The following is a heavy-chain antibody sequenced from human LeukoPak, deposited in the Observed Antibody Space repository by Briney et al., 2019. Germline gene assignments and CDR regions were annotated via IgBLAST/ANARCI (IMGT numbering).Heavy chain of an antibody. Sequence: SETLSLTCTVSGGSISSYYWNWIRQPPGKGLEWIGYIYYTGYTNNNPSLKSRVTISVDTSKNQFSLKLSSVTAADTAVYYCARDGCGGSCFHYYYYYMDVWGKGTTVTISS. D-gene: IGHD2-15*01. CDR2: IYYTGYT. J-gene: IGHJ6*03. CDR1: GGSISSYY. V-gene: IGHV4-59*12. CDR3: ARDGCGGSCFHYYYYYMDV.